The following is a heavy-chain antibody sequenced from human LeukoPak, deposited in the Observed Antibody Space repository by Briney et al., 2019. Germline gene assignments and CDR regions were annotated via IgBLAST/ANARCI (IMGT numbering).Heavy chain of an antibody. CDR2: ISSGSSYI. Sequence: GGSLRLSCAASGFTFSTYSMHWVRQAPGKGLEWVSSISSGSSYISYADSVKGRFTISRDNAKNSLYLQMNSLRAEDTAVYYCAREDYSYYYMDVWGKGTTVTVSS. CDR1: GFTFSTYS. V-gene: IGHV3-21*01. CDR3: AREDYSYYYMDV. J-gene: IGHJ6*03.